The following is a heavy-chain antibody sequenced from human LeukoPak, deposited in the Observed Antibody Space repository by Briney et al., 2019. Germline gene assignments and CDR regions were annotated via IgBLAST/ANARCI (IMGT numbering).Heavy chain of an antibody. V-gene: IGHV3-48*03. CDR1: GFTFSSYE. CDR2: ISSSGSTI. J-gene: IGHJ4*02. CDR3: ARTHYGDNNFDY. Sequence: GGSLRLSCAASGFTFSSYEMNWVRQAPGKGLEWVSYISSSGSTIYYAGSVRGRFTISRDNAKNSLYLQMNSLRAEDTAVYYCARTHYGDNNFDYWGQGTLVTVSS. D-gene: IGHD4-17*01.